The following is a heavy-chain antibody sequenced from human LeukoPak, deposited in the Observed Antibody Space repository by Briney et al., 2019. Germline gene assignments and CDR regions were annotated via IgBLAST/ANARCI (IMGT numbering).Heavy chain of an antibody. CDR1: GGTFSSYA. J-gene: IGHJ4*02. CDR2: IIPILGIA. D-gene: IGHD3-22*01. CDR3: ARYYDSSGYLDY. V-gene: IGHV1-69*04. Sequence: GSSVKVSCKASGGTFSSYAISWVRQAPGQGVEWMGRIIPILGIANYAQKFQGRVTITADKSTSTAYMELSSLRSEDTAVYYCARYYDSSGYLDYWGQGTLVTVSS.